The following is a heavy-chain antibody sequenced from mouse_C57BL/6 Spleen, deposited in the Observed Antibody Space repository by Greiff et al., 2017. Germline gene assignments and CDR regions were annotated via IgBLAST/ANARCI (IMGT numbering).Heavy chain of an antibody. Sequence: QVQLQQPGAELVKPGASVKLSCKASGYTFTSYWMHWVKQRPGQGLEWIGMIHPNSGSTNYNEKFKSKATLTVDKSSSTAYMQLSSLTSEDSAVYYCARSDDYAGFAYWGQGTLVTVSA. CDR2: IHPNSGST. CDR1: GYTFTSYW. D-gene: IGHD2-4*01. J-gene: IGHJ3*01. CDR3: ARSDDYAGFAY. V-gene: IGHV1-64*01.